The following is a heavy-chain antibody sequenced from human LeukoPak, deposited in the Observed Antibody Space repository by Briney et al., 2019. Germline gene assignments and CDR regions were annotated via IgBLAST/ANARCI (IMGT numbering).Heavy chain of an antibody. V-gene: IGHV3-23*01. D-gene: IGHD3-3*01. CDR3: VKDLGYDFWSGPIDD. CDR2: ISGSGGST. J-gene: IGHJ4*02. CDR1: GFTFSSYA. Sequence: GGSLRLSCAASGFTFSSYAMSWVRQAPGKGLEWVSAISGSGGSTYYADSVKGRFTISRDNSKNTLYLQMNSLRAEDTAVYYCVKDLGYDFWSGPIDDWGQGTLVTVSS.